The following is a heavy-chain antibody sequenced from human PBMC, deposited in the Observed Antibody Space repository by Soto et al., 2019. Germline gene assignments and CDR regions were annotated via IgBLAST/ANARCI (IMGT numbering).Heavy chain of an antibody. CDR2: INPNSGGA. CDR3: ARGYSSSWFSDY. CDR1: GYTFTGYY. V-gene: IGHV1-2*04. J-gene: IGHJ4*02. D-gene: IGHD6-13*01. Sequence: GASVKVSCKASGYTFTGYYMHWVRQAPGQGLEWMGWINPNSGGANYAQKFQGWVTMTRDTSISTAYMELSRLRSDDTAVYYCARGYSSSWFSDYWGQGTLVTVSS.